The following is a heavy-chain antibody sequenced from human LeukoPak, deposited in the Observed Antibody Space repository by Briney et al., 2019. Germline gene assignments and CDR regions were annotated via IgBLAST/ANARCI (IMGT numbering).Heavy chain of an antibody. CDR2: IHPSGIT. CDR3: ARQYTSGSGYYFDY. Sequence: PSETLSLTCAVSAYSISSGYYWGWIRQPPGKGLEWIASIHPSGITYYNPSLKSRVTISVDTSKNHFSLKMSSVTAADSAVYYCARQYTSGSGYYFDYWGQGALVSVSS. CDR1: AYSISSGYY. D-gene: IGHD6-25*01. J-gene: IGHJ4*02. V-gene: IGHV4-38-2*01.